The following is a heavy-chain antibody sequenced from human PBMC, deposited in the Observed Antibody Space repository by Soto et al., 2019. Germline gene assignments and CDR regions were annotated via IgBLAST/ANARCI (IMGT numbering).Heavy chain of an antibody. D-gene: IGHD3-10*01. CDR1: GGSISSYY. CDR3: ARQNYGSGSTYFDY. CDR2: IYYSGST. J-gene: IGHJ4*02. V-gene: IGHV4-59*08. Sequence: ETLSLTCTVSGGSISSYYWSWIRQPPGKGLEWIGYIYYSGSTNYNPSLKSRVTISVDTSKNQFSLKLNSMTAADTAVYYCARQNYGSGSTYFDYWGQGTLVTVSS.